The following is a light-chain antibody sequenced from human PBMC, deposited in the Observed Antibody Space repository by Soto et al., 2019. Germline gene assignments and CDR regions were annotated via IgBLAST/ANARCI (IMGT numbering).Light chain of an antibody. CDR2: DAS. J-gene: IGKJ1*01. CDR3: QQYESYSWT. CDR1: QSIKTW. V-gene: IGKV1-5*01. Sequence: DIQMTQSPSALSASVGDRVTMTCRASQSIKTWLAWYQRKPGRAPNLLIYDASSLQSGVPSRFSGSGSGTEFTLTISSLQPDDSATYYCQQYESYSWTFGQGTKVDIK.